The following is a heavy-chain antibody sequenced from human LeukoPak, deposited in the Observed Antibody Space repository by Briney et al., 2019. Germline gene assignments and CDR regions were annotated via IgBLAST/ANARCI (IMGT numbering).Heavy chain of an antibody. J-gene: IGHJ4*02. D-gene: IGHD3-16*02. Sequence: SETLSLTCAVYGGSFSGYYWSWIRQPPGKGLEWIGVLNHSGSTNYAESLKSRVTISVDTSKNPFSLKLSSVTAEDTAVYYCARGYYDYVWGSYRYSTVIFDYWGQGTLVTVSS. V-gene: IGHV4-34*01. CDR3: ARGYYDYVWGSYRYSTVIFDY. CDR2: LNHSGST. CDR1: GGSFSGYY.